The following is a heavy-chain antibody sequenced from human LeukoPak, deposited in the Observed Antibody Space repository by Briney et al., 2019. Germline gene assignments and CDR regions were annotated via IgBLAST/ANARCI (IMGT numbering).Heavy chain of an antibody. CDR2: IYGGGSI. CDR3: AKLVEGIAAAGTLDAFDI. J-gene: IGHJ3*02. Sequence: GGSLRLSCAASGFTVSNNYMNWVRQAPGKGLEWVSVIYGGGSIYYADSVKGRFTISRDNSKNTLYLQMNSLRAEDTAVYYCAKLVEGIAAAGTLDAFDIWGQGTMVTVSS. V-gene: IGHV3-53*05. CDR1: GFTVSNNY. D-gene: IGHD6-13*01.